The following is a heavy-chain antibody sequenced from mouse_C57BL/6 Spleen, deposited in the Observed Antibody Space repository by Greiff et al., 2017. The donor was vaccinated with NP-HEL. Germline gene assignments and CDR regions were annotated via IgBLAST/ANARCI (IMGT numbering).Heavy chain of an antibody. CDR1: GYTFTDYN. J-gene: IGHJ1*03. CDR2: INPNNGGT. CDR3: ARSGLTGTGWYFDV. Sequence: VQLQQSGPELVKPGASVKIPCKASGYTFTDYNMDWVKQSHGKSLEWIGDINPNNGGTIYNQKFKGKATLTVDKSSSTAYMELRSLTSEDTAVDDCARSGLTGTGWYFDVWGTGTTVTVSS. V-gene: IGHV1-18*01. D-gene: IGHD4-1*01.